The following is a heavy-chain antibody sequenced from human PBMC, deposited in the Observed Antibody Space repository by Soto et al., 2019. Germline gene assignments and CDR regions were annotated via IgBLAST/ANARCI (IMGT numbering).Heavy chain of an antibody. Sequence: PSETLLLTCAFYGGSFSGYYWSWIRQPPGKGLEWIGSIYYSGSSYYNPSLKSRVTISVDTSKNQFSLKLSSVTAADTAVYYCARPAISWDKTYYYYGMDVWGQGTTVTVSS. CDR2: IYYSGSS. CDR1: GGSFSGYY. V-gene: IGHV4-34*01. D-gene: IGHD1-26*01. J-gene: IGHJ6*02. CDR3: ARPAISWDKTYYYYGMDV.